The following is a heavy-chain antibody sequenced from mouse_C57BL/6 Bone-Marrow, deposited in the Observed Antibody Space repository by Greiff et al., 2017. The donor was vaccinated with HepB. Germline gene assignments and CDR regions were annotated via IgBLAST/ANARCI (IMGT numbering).Heavy chain of an antibody. D-gene: IGHD2-5*01. Sequence: VQLQQPGAELVKPGASVKMSCKASGYTFTSYWITWVKQRPGQGLEWIGDIYPGSGSTNYNEKFKSKATLTVDTSSSTAYMQLSSLTSEDSAVYYCARGYSNYVGPFAYWGQGTLVTVSA. CDR2: IYPGSGST. CDR1: GYTFTSYW. CDR3: ARGYSNYVGPFAY. V-gene: IGHV1-55*01. J-gene: IGHJ3*01.